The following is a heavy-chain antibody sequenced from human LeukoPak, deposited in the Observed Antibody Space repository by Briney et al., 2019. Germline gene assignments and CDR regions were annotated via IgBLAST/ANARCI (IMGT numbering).Heavy chain of an antibody. CDR3: ARKVDTAMDDAFDI. Sequence: GGSLRLSCAASGFTFSSYWMSWVRQAPGKGLEWVANIKQDGSEKYYADSVKGRFTISRDNAKNSLYLQMDSLRAEDTAVYYCARKVDTAMDDAFDIWGQGTMVTVSS. CDR2: IKQDGSEK. D-gene: IGHD5-18*01. V-gene: IGHV3-7*03. CDR1: GFTFSSYW. J-gene: IGHJ3*02.